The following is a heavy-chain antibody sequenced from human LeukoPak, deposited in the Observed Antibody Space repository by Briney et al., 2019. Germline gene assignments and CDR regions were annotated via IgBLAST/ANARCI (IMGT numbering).Heavy chain of an antibody. CDR1: GGSISSYY. D-gene: IGHD2-2*02. V-gene: IGHV4-59*01. Sequence: PSETLSLTYTVSGGSISSYYWSWLRQPPGKGLEWIGYIYYSGSTHYNPSLKSRVTISVDTSKNQFSLKLSSVTAADTAVYYCARETTATAIQGFDYWGQGTLVTVSS. CDR2: IYYSGST. CDR3: ARETTATAIQGFDY. J-gene: IGHJ4*02.